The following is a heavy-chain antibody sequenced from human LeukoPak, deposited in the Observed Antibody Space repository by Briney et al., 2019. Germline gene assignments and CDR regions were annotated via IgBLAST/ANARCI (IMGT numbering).Heavy chain of an antibody. Sequence: GGSLRLSCAASGFTFSSYGMHWVRQAPGKGLEWVAFIRYDGSNKYYADSVKGRFTISRDNAKNSLYLQMNSLRAEDTAVYYCARSLGPYYDSSGYYYGYWGQGTLVTVSS. CDR2: IRYDGSNK. CDR1: GFTFSSYG. D-gene: IGHD3-22*01. J-gene: IGHJ4*02. V-gene: IGHV3-30*02. CDR3: ARSLGPYYDSSGYYYGY.